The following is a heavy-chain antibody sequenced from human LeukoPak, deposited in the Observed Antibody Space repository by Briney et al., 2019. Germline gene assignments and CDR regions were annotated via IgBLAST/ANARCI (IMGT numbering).Heavy chain of an antibody. CDR3: ARGSEGYCSGGGCYYGMDV. CDR1: GFTFSNSW. V-gene: IGHV3-7*01. D-gene: IGHD2-15*01. J-gene: IGHJ6*01. Sequence: GGSLRLSCAASGFTFSNSWMTWVRQVPGKGLEWVATINGEGSDKYYVDSVKGRFIISRDNAKNSLHLQMNSLRAEDTAVYYCARGSEGYCSGGGCYYGMDVWGQGTTVTVSS. CDR2: INGEGSDK.